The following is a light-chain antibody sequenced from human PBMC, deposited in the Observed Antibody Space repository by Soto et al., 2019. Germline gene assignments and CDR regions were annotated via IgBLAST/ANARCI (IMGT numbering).Light chain of an antibody. J-gene: IGLJ1*01. CDR1: SSNIGAGYD. CDR3: SSYAGSSNV. V-gene: IGLV1-40*01. Sequence: QSVLTQPPSVSGAPGQRVTISCTGSSSNIGAGYDVHWYQHLPGTAPKLLIYGNTNRPSGVPDRFSGSKSGTSASLAITGLQAEDEDDYYCSSYAGSSNVFGTGTKVTV. CDR2: GNT.